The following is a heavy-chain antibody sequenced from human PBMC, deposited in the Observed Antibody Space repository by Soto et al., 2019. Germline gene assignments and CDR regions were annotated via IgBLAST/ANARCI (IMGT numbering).Heavy chain of an antibody. D-gene: IGHD6-19*01. CDR2: ISYDGSNK. CDR3: ARGAVASMGGAFDI. J-gene: IGHJ3*02. V-gene: IGHV3-30-3*01. Sequence: QVQLVESGGGVVQPGRSLRLSCAASGFTFSSYAMHWVRQAPGKGLEWVAVISYDGSNKYYADSVKGRFTISRDNSKNTLYLQMNSLRAEDTAVDYCARGAVASMGGAFDIWGQGTMVTVSS. CDR1: GFTFSSYA.